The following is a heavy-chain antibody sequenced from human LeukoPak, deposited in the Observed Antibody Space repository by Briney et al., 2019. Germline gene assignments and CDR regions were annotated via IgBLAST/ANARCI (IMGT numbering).Heavy chain of an antibody. D-gene: IGHD1-26*01. CDR2: NYWNDDK. V-gene: IGHV2-5*01. CDR3: AHLRATDCYHFDY. J-gene: IGHJ4*02. CDR1: GFSLSTRAVG. Sequence: SGPTLLQPTPTLTLTFTFSGFSLSTRAVGVGWIRQPPGKALEWLSHNYWNDDKYYNTSLKSRHNITKENTNNQVDLDMTNMDPVDTATYYCAHLRATDCYHFDYWGQGTVVTVSS.